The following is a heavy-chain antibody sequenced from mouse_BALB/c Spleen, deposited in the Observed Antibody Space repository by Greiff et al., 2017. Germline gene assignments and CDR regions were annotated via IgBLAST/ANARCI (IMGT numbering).Heavy chain of an antibody. CDR1: GFTFSSYY. J-gene: IGHJ2*01. CDR3: ARRGFFDY. V-gene: IGHV5-6-2*01. Sequence: EVKLVESGRGLVKLGRSLKLSCAVSGFTFSSYYMSWVRQTPEKRLELVAAINSNGGSTYYPDTVKGRFTISRDNAKNTLYLQMSSLKSEATALYCCARRGFFDYWGQGTTLTVSS. CDR2: INSNGGST.